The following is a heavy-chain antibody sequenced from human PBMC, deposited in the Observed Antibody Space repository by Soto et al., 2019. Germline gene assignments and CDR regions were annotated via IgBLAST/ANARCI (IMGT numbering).Heavy chain of an antibody. J-gene: IGHJ4*02. CDR2: IYYSGST. V-gene: IGHV4-31*03. CDR1: GGSISSGGYY. D-gene: IGHD3-9*01. Sequence: SETLSLTCTVSGGSISSGGYYWSWIRQHPGKGLEWIGYIYYSGSTYYNPSLKSRVTISVDTSKNQFSLKLSSVTAADTAVYYCAAYYDILAYFDYWGQGTLVTISS. CDR3: AAYYDILAYFDY.